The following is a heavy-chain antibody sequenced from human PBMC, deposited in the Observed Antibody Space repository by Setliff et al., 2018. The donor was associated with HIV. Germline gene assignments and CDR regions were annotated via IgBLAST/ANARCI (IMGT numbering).Heavy chain of an antibody. V-gene: IGHV4-31*03. CDR3: ARVPNWGEAPFAFDV. CDR1: GASISSGGFY. J-gene: IGHJ4*02. D-gene: IGHD7-27*01. CDR2: IYYSGST. Sequence: PSETLSLTCTVSGASISSGGFYWSWIRQHPGKGLEWIGYIYYSGSTYYNPSLKSRVTISVDTSKNQFSLELNSVTAADTALYFCARVPNWGEAPFAFDVWGQGTLVTVSS.